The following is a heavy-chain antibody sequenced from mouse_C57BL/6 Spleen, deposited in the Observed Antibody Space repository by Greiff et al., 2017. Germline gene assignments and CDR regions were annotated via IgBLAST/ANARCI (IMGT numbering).Heavy chain of an antibody. D-gene: IGHD1-1*01. J-gene: IGHJ2*01. CDR1: GFTFSDYY. CDR3: ARGSITTVVPDY. V-gene: IGHV5-16*01. Sequence: EVQLVESEGGLVQPGSSMKLSCTASGFTFSDYYMAWVRQVPEKGLEWVANINYDGSSTYYLDSLKSRFIISRDNAKNILYLQMSSLKSEDTATYYCARGSITTVVPDYWGQGTTLTVSS. CDR2: INYDGSST.